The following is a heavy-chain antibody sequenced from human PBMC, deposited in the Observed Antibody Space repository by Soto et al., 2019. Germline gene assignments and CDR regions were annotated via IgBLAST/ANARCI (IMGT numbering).Heavy chain of an antibody. J-gene: IGHJ5*02. V-gene: IGHV4-34*01. Sequence: SETLSLTCAVYGGSFSGYYWSWIRQPPGKGLEWIGEINHSGSTNYNPSLKSRVTISVDKSKNQFSLKLSSVTAADTAVYYCARDAGYYDSSGYNNRGWFDPWGQGTLVTVSS. CDR1: GGSFSGYY. CDR2: INHSGST. D-gene: IGHD3-22*01. CDR3: ARDAGYYDSSGYNNRGWFDP.